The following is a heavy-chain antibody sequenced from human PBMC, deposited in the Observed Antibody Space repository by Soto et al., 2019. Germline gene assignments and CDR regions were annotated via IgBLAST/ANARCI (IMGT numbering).Heavy chain of an antibody. Sequence: PGGSLRLSCAASGFTFSSYAMHWVRQAPGKGLEWVAVISYDGSNKYYADSVKGRFTISRDNSKNTLYLQMNSLRAEDTAVYYCAKHYGETDTYYYYCMDVWGKGTTVTVSS. V-gene: IGHV3-30-3*01. CDR1: GFTFSSYA. CDR2: ISYDGSNK. CDR3: AKHYGETDTYYYYCMDV. D-gene: IGHD4-17*01. J-gene: IGHJ6*03.